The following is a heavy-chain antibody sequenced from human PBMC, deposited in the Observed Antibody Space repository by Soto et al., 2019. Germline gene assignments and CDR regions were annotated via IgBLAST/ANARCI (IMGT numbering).Heavy chain of an antibody. D-gene: IGHD3-10*01. CDR1: GGSISISSYY. J-gene: IGHJ4*02. Sequence: SETLSLTCTVSGGSISISSYYWGWIRQPPGKGLEWIGSIYYSGSTYYNPSLKSRVTISVDTSKNQFSLKLSSVTAADTAVYYCIRFGEFGGRVDYWGQGTLVTVSS. CDR3: IRFGEFGGRVDY. V-gene: IGHV4-39*01. CDR2: IYYSGST.